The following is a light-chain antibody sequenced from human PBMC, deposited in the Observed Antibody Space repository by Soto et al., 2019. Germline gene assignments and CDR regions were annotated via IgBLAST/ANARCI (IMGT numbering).Light chain of an antibody. CDR1: SSDVGGYNY. J-gene: IGLJ1*01. CDR3: SSYTSSSTPVV. CDR2: DVS. V-gene: IGLV2-14*01. Sequence: QSALTQPASVSGSPGQSITISCTGTSSDVGGYNYVSWYQQHPGKAPKLMIYDVSNRPSGVSNRFSGSKSGNTASLTISGLQAEDEADYYCSSYTSSSTPVVFGTGTQLTVL.